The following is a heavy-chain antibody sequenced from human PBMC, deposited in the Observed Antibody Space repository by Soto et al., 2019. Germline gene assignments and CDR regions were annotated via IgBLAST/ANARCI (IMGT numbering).Heavy chain of an antibody. V-gene: IGHV3-33*01. CDR2: IWYDGSSK. Sequence: LRLSCAASGFTFSRYGMHWVRQAPGKGLEWVAVIWYDGSSKYYADSVKGRFTISRDNSKNTLYLQMNSLRAEDTAVYYCARDPCSGGSCYIDYWGQGTLVTVSS. CDR1: GFTFSRYG. J-gene: IGHJ4*02. CDR3: ARDPCSGGSCYIDY. D-gene: IGHD2-15*01.